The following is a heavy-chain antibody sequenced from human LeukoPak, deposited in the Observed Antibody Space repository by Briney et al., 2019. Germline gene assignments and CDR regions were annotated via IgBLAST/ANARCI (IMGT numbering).Heavy chain of an antibody. Sequence: GGSLRLSCAASGFAFSDHYMSWIRQAPGKGLEWLSYIGSSGSIKHYADSVKGRFTISRDNAKNSLYLQMNSLRAEDTAVYYCARGAGPLFDPWGQGTLVTVSS. CDR2: IGSSGSIK. CDR3: ARGAGPLFDP. J-gene: IGHJ5*02. V-gene: IGHV3-11*01. CDR1: GFAFSDHY.